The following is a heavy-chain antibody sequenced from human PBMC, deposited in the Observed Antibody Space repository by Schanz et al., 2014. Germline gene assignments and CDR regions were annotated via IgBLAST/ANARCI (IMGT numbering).Heavy chain of an antibody. CDR1: GFMFSSYG. CDR3: ARGGPAYYFDD. V-gene: IGHV3-48*01. Sequence: VQLVESGGGVVQPGRSLRLSCAASGFMFSSYGMHWVRQAPGKGLEWVSYISGSSRTIYYADSMKGRFTVSRDNAENALYLQMNSLRAEDTAVYYCARGGPAYYFDDWGQGTLVTVSS. CDR2: ISGSSRTI. J-gene: IGHJ4*02.